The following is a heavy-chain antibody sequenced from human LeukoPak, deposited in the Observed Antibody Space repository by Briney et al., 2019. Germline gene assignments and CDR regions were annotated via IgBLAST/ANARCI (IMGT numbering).Heavy chain of an antibody. Sequence: SKTLSLTCAVYGGSFSGYYWSWIRQPPGKGPEWIGEINHSGSTNYNPSLKSRVTISVDTSKNQFSLKLSSVTAADTAVYYCARVPPGPAAPWGYWGQGTLVTVSS. D-gene: IGHD2-2*01. V-gene: IGHV4-34*01. J-gene: IGHJ4*02. CDR3: ARVPPGPAAPWGY. CDR2: INHSGST. CDR1: GGSFSGYY.